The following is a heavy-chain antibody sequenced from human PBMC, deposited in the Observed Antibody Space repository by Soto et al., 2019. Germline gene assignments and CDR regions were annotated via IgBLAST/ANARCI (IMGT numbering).Heavy chain of an antibody. D-gene: IGHD1-26*01. Sequence: VGSLRLSCAASGFPFSTYNMNWVRQAPGKGLEWVSSISSRTTDMYYANSVKGRFTISRDNAKNSLYLHLKSLRAEDTAVYYCARPYSGSYSFDYWGQGTLVTVSS. J-gene: IGHJ4*02. CDR3: ARPYSGSYSFDY. CDR2: ISSRTTDM. V-gene: IGHV3-21*01. CDR1: GFPFSTYN.